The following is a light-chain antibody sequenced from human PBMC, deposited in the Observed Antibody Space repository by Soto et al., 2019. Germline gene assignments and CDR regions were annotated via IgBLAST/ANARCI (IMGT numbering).Light chain of an antibody. J-gene: IGKJ1*01. CDR3: EEYNSYSRK. Sequence: DIQLTQSPSTLPASVGDRATIACRTSHTSSYWLAWHQQKPGKAPQVLIYDATSLKSGVPPRISRSRSGTEFTLTLSNLQPYDLATDHYEEYNSYSRKFGQRTKVYIK. CDR2: DAT. CDR1: HTSSYW. V-gene: IGKV1-5*01.